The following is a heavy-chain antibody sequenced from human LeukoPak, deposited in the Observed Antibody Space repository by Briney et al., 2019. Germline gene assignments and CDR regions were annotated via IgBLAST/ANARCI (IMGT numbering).Heavy chain of an antibody. CDR2: ISSSSSTI. Sequence: GGSLRLSCAASAFTFSSYSMNWVRQAPGKGLEWVSYISSSSSTIYYADSVKGRFTISRDNAKNSLYLQMNSLRAEDTAVYYCAREVSGGTYYYYYYMDVWGKGTTVTVSS. CDR1: AFTFSSYS. J-gene: IGHJ6*03. V-gene: IGHV3-48*01. D-gene: IGHD1-1*01. CDR3: AREVSGGTYYYYYYMDV.